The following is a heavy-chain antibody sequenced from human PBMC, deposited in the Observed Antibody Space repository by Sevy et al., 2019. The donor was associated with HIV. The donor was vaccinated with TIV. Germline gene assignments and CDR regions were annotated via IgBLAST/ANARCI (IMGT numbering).Heavy chain of an antibody. D-gene: IGHD3-9*01. V-gene: IGHV3-23*01. CDR1: GFTSSSYA. CDR2: LSDSGVST. Sequence: GGSLRLSCAASGFTSSSYAMSWARQPPGRGLEWVPHLSDSGVSTYYADSVKGGFTISRDNSKNILYLQMNSLRAEDTAVYYCARDRATSATGTLFDYWGQGTLVTVSS. J-gene: IGHJ4*02. CDR3: ARDRATSATGTLFDY.